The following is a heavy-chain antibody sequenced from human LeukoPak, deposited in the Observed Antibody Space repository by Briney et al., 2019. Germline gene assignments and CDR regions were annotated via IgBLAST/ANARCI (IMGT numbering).Heavy chain of an antibody. J-gene: IGHJ4*02. CDR2: IYYSGST. Sequence: SETLSLTCTVSGGSISSSSYYWGWIRQSPGKGLEWIGSIYYSGSTYYNPSLKSRVTISVDTSKNQLSLKLSSVNAADTAVYYCARARGPAWATAGSGPPDYFDYWGQGTLVTVSS. CDR1: GGSISSSSYY. D-gene: IGHD6-13*01. V-gene: IGHV4-39*01. CDR3: ARARGPAWATAGSGPPDYFDY.